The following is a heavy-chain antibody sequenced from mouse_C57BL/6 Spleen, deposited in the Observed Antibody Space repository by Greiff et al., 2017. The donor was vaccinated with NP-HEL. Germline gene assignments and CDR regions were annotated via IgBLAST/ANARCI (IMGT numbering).Heavy chain of an antibody. CDR2: IYPGGGYT. Sequence: VQVVESGAELVRPGTSVKMSCKASGYTFTNCWIGWAKQRPGHGLEWIGDIYPGGGYTNYNEKFKGKATLTADKSSSTAYMQFSSLTSEDSAIYYCARGDYYSNYAMDDWGQGTSVTVSS. V-gene: IGHV1-63*01. CDR1: GYTFTNCW. CDR3: ARGDYYSNYAMDD. J-gene: IGHJ4*01. D-gene: IGHD2-5*01.